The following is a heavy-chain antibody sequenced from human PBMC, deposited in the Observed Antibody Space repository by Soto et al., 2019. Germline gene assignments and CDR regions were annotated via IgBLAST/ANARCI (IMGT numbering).Heavy chain of an antibody. Sequence: SETLSLTCTVSGGSISSGGYNWRWIRQHPGKGLEWIGYIYYSGSTYYNPSLKSRVTISVDTSKNKFSLKLSSVTAADTAVYYCARALYGMDVWGQGTTVTVSS. CDR3: ARALYGMDV. V-gene: IGHV4-31*03. CDR2: IYYSGST. J-gene: IGHJ6*02. CDR1: GGSISSGGYN.